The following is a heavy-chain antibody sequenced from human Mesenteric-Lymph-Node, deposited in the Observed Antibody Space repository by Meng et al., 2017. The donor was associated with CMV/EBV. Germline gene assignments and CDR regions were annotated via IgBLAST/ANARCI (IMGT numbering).Heavy chain of an antibody. D-gene: IGHD1-26*01. CDR3: ARGGIVGATTFDY. J-gene: IGHJ4*02. V-gene: IGHV4-59*01. CDR1: GGSISSYH. Sequence: SETLSLTCTVSGGSISSYHWSWIRQPPGKGLEWIGYIYYSGSTNYNPSLKSRVTISVDTSKNQFSLKLSSVTAADTAVYYCARGGIVGATTFDYWGQGTLVTVSS. CDR2: IYYSGST.